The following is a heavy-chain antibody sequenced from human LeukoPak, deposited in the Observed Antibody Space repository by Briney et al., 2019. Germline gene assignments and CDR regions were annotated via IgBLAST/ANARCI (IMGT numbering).Heavy chain of an antibody. CDR1: GFTFSSYS. V-gene: IGHV3-21*01. CDR2: ISSSSSYI. CDR3: ARAKAGPSTAIDAFDI. Sequence: GGSLRLSCAASGFTFSSYSMNWVRQAPGKGLEWVSSISSSSSYIYYADSVKGRFTISRDNAKNSLYLQMNSLRAEDTAVYYCARAKAGPSTAIDAFDIWGQGTMVTVSS. J-gene: IGHJ3*02.